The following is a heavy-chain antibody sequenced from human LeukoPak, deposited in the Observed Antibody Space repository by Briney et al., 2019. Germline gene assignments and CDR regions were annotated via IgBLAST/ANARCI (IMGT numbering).Heavy chain of an antibody. V-gene: IGHV1-69*13. CDR1: GGTFSSYA. J-gene: IGHJ4*02. D-gene: IGHD6-13*01. CDR3: ARAVLAADQPTDY. CDR2: IIPIFGTA. Sequence: ASVKVSCKASGGTFSSYAISWVRQAPGQGLEWMGGIIPIFGTANYAQKFQGRVTITADESTSTAYMELSSLRSEDTAVYYCARAVLAADQPTDYWGQGTLVTVSS.